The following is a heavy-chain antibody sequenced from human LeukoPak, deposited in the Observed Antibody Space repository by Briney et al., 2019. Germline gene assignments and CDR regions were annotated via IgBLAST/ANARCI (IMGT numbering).Heavy chain of an antibody. D-gene: IGHD6-13*01. J-gene: IGHJ6*02. V-gene: IGHV3-33*01. Sequence: PGGSLRLSCAASGFTFSSYGMHWVRQAPGKGLEWVAVIWYDGSNKYYADSVKGRFTISRDNSKNTLYLQMNSLRAEDTAVYYCARDRGSSSWYGYYYYYGMDVWGQGTTVIVSS. CDR1: GFTFSSYG. CDR2: IWYDGSNK. CDR3: ARDRGSSSWYGYYYYYGMDV.